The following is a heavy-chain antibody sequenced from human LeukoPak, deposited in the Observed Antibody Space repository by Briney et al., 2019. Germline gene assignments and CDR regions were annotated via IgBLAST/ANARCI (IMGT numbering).Heavy chain of an antibody. CDR2: ISYDGSNK. CDR1: GFTFSSYA. Sequence: GGSLRLSCAASGFTFSSYAMHWVRQAPAKGLEGVAVISYDGSNKYYADSVKGRFTISRDNSKNTLYLQMNSLRAGDTAVYYCAREDITMIVGGLMEYWGQGTLVTVSS. J-gene: IGHJ4*02. D-gene: IGHD3-22*01. V-gene: IGHV3-30-3*01. CDR3: AREDITMIVGGLMEY.